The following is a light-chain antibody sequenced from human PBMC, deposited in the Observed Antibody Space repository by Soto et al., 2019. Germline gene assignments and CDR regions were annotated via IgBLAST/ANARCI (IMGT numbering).Light chain of an antibody. CDR1: QSISSY. J-gene: IGKJ2*01. CDR2: AAS. V-gene: IGKV1-39*01. CDR3: QHSYSTPRT. Sequence: DIQMTQSPSSLSASVGDRATITCRASQSISSYLKWYQQKPAKAPKLLLYAASSLQSVDPSWFSGGGSGTDFTLTISSLQPEDFATYYWQHSYSTPRTFGQGTWLEIK.